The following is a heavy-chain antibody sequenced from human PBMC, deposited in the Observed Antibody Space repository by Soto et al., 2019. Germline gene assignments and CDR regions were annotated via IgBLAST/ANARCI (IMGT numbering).Heavy chain of an antibody. Sequence: GGSLRLSCAASGFTFSSYDMHWVRQATGKGLEWVSAIGTAGDTYYPGSVKGRFTISRENAKNSLYLQMNSLRAGDTAVYYCARSLYYYDSSGSHSHFDYWGQGTLVTVSS. J-gene: IGHJ4*02. V-gene: IGHV3-13*01. CDR3: ARSLYYYDSSGSHSHFDY. CDR1: GFTFSSYD. CDR2: IGTAGDT. D-gene: IGHD3-22*01.